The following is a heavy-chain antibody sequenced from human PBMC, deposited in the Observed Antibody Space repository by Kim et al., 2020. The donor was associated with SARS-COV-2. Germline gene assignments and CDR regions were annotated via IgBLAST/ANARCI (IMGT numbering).Heavy chain of an antibody. Sequence: SETLSLTCTVSGGSISSGGYYWSWIRQHPGKGLEWIGYIYYSGSTYYNPSLKSRVTISVDTSKNQFSLKLSSVTAADTAVYYCARSFSSMITFGGVIEPWGQGTLVTVSS. V-gene: IGHV4-31*03. CDR3: ARSFSSMITFGGVIEP. D-gene: IGHD3-16*01. CDR2: IYYSGST. J-gene: IGHJ5*02. CDR1: GGSISSGGYY.